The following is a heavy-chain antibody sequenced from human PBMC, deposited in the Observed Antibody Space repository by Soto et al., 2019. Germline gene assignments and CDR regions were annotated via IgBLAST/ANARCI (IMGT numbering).Heavy chain of an antibody. D-gene: IGHD4-17*01. CDR2: ISGSGGSA. V-gene: IGHV3-23*01. CDR3: AKVLTTVTFYDQTDY. Sequence: PGGSLRLSCAASGFTFSSYAMSWVRQAPGKGLEWVSAISGSGGSAYYADSVKGRFTISRDNSKNTLYLQMNSLRAEDTAVYYCAKVLTTVTFYDQTDYWGQGTLVTVSS. CDR1: GFTFSSYA. J-gene: IGHJ4*02.